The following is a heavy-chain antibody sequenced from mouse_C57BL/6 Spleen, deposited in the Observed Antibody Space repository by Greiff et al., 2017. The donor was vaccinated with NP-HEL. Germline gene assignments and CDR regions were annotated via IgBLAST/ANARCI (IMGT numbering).Heavy chain of an antibody. V-gene: IGHV5-9-1*02. J-gene: IGHJ1*03. Sequence: EVKVVESGEGLVKPGGSLKLSCAASGFTFSSYAMSWVRQTPEKRLEWVAYISSGGDYIYYADTVKGRFTISRDNARNTLYLQMSSLKSEDTAMYYCTRDDGYSPSLFDVWGTGTTVTVSS. D-gene: IGHD2-3*01. CDR2: ISSGGDYI. CDR1: GFTFSSYA. CDR3: TRDDGYSPSLFDV.